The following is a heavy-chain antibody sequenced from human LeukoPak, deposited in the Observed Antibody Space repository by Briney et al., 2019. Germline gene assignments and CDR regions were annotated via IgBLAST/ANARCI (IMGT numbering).Heavy chain of an antibody. V-gene: IGHV3-21*01. CDR1: GFTFNGYS. CDR3: ARNRGDPSYFDY. D-gene: IGHD4-17*01. CDR2: NSTSSSYI. J-gene: IGHJ4*02. Sequence: PGGSLRLSCTASGFTFNGYSMNWVRQAPGKGLEWVSSNSTSSSYIYYADSVKGRFTISRNNPKNSLYLQMNSLRAEDTAVYYCARNRGDPSYFDYWGQGTLVTVSS.